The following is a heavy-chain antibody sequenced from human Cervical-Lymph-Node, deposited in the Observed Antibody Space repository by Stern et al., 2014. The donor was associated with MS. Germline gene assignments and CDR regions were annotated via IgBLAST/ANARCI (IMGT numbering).Heavy chain of an antibody. CDR3: ARTVAYDSVGYDAFDI. J-gene: IGHJ3*02. D-gene: IGHD5-12*01. Sequence: SGPALVKPTQTLTLTCTFSGFSLSTSGMCVSWIRQPPGKALEWLALVDWEDDKYYSPSLKTRLSISKDTSKNQVVLTMTNMDPVDTGTYYCARTVAYDSVGYDAFDIWGQGTVVAVSS. CDR1: GFSLSTSGMC. V-gene: IGHV2-70*01. CDR2: VDWEDDK.